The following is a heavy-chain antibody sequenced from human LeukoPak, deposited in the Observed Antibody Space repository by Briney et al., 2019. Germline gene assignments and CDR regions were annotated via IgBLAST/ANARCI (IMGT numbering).Heavy chain of an antibody. V-gene: IGHV1-69*13. CDR2: IIPIFGTA. D-gene: IGHD3-22*01. CDR1: GGTFSSYA. CDR3: ARLGPLDYYDSSGYYP. J-gene: IGHJ5*02. Sequence: VKVSCKASGGTFSSYAISWVRQAPGQGLEWMGGIIPIFGTANYAQKFQGRVTITADESTSTAYMELSSLRSEDTAVYYCARLGPLDYYDSSGYYPWGQGTLVTVSS.